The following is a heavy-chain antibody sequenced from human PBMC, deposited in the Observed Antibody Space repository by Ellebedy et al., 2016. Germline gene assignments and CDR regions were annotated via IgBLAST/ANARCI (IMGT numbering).Heavy chain of an antibody. CDR1: GYTFTGYY. D-gene: IGHD3-22*01. V-gene: IGHV1-2*04. J-gene: IGHJ4*02. CDR2: INPNSGGT. CDR3: ARGITYYYDSSGYPTYLFDY. Sequence: ASVKVSCKASGYTFTGYYMHWVRQAPGQGLEWMGWINPNSGGTNYAQKFQGWVTITRDTSISTAYMELSRLRSDDTAVYYCARGITYYYDSSGYPTYLFDYWGQGTLVTVSS.